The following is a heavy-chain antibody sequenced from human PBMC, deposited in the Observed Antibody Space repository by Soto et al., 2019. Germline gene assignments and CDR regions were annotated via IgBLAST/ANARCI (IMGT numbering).Heavy chain of an antibody. J-gene: IGHJ6*03. D-gene: IGHD6-19*01. V-gene: IGHV3-74*01. CDR1: GFTFSSYW. Sequence: GSLRLSCAASGFTFSSYWMHWVRQAPGKGLVWVSRINSDGSSTSYADSVKGRFTISRDNAKNTLFVQMNSLRAEDTAVYYCARDRGGYSSTVYMYVWGKGTTVTVSS. CDR3: ARDRGGYSSTVYMYV. CDR2: INSDGSST.